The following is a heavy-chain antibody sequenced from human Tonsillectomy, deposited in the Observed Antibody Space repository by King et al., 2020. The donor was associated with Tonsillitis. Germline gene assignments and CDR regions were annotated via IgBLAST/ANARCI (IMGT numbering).Heavy chain of an antibody. CDR2: IYWNDDK. D-gene: IGHD2-8*01. V-gene: IGHV2-5*01. J-gene: IGHJ3*02. CDR1: GFSLSTSGVG. Sequence: TLKESGPTLVKPTQTLTLTCTFSGFSLSTSGVGVGWIRQPPGKALEWLALIYWNDDKRYSPSLKSRLTITKDTSKNQVVLTMTNMYPVDTARYYCAHAARILYSPCGDFDIWGQGTMVTVSS. CDR3: AHAARILYSPCGDFDI.